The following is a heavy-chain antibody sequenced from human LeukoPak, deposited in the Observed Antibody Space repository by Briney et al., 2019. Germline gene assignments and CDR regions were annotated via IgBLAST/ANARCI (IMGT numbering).Heavy chain of an antibody. Sequence: EGSLRLSCAASGFSFSTCAMSWVRQAPGNGLKWISAISGSGGSTYYADSVNGRFTISRDNSKSTLYRQMDSLRSQDTSVYSCAKAGSTTRTYNCFDPWGQGTLVTVSS. CDR2: ISGSGGST. CDR1: GFSFSTCA. D-gene: IGHD2-2*01. CDR3: AKAGSTTRTYNCFDP. J-gene: IGHJ5*02. V-gene: IGHV3-23*01.